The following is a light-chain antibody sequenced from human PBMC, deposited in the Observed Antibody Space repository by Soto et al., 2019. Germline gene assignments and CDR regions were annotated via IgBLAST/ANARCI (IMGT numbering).Light chain of an antibody. CDR1: QSVDRSD. CDR3: QHFGRSPLT. CDR2: STS. V-gene: IGKV3-20*01. Sequence: VLTQSPGTLSLSPGERATLSCRASQSVDRSDIAWYQQKPGQAPRLLIYSTSIRAAGIPDRFSVSGSGTDFSLTISRLEPEDFAVYYCQHFGRSPLTFGGGTKADIK. J-gene: IGKJ4*01.